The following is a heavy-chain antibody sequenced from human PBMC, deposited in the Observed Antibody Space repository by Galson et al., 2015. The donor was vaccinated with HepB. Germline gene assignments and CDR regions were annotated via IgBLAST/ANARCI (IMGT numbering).Heavy chain of an antibody. D-gene: IGHD6-13*01. CDR2: ISYDGSNK. V-gene: IGHV3-30*18. J-gene: IGHJ6*02. Sequence: SLRLSCAASGFTFSSYGMHWVRQAPGKGLEWVAAISYDGSNKYYADSVKGRFTISRDNSKNTLYLQMNSLRAEDTAVYYCAKDDRGYSSSWYWDYYYYGMDVWGQGTTVTVSS. CDR1: GFTFSSYG. CDR3: AKDDRGYSSSWYWDYYYYGMDV.